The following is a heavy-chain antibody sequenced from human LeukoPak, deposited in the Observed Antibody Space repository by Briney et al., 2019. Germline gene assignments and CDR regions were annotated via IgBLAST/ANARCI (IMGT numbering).Heavy chain of an antibody. J-gene: IGHJ4*02. CDR2: ISRSGDST. CDR1: GFTFSNYA. Sequence: GGSLRLSCAASGFTFSNYAMSWVRQAPGKGLEWVSGISRSGDSTFFTDSVKGRFTISRDNSKNTLYLQMNSLRAEDTAVYYCAKVYSSVWTHIGHFDYWGQGTLVTVSS. D-gene: IGHD6-19*01. V-gene: IGHV3-23*01. CDR3: AKVYSSVWTHIGHFDY.